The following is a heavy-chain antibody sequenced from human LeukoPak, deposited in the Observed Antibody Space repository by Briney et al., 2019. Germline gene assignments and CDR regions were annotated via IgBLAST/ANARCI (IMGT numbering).Heavy chain of an antibody. CDR1: GFTFSSYG. D-gene: IGHD3/OR15-3a*01. Sequence: PGRSLRLSCAASGFTFSSYGMHWVRQTPGKGLEWVAVISYDGSNKYYADSVKGRFTISRDNSKNTLYLQMNGLRAEDTAVYYCARDRTGMPFDYWGQGTLVTVSS. CDR2: ISYDGSNK. V-gene: IGHV3-30*03. J-gene: IGHJ4*02. CDR3: ARDRTGMPFDY.